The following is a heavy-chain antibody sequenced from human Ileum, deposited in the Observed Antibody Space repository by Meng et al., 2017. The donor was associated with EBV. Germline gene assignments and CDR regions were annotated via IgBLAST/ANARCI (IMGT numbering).Heavy chain of an antibody. CDR3: ARSDYYRSDY. CDR2: TSHSGST. Sequence: QVQLQESGPGLVKPSETLSLTCAVSGGSISRSDWWSWVRQPPGKGLEWIGETSHSGSTNYSPSLKSRVTISLDKSKNQLSLKLNSVTAADTAVYYCARSDYYRSDYWGQGTLVTVSS. CDR1: GGSISRSDW. D-gene: IGHD3-22*01. J-gene: IGHJ4*02. V-gene: IGHV4-4*02.